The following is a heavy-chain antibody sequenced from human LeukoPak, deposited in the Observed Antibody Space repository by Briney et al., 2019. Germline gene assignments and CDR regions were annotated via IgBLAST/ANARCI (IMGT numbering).Heavy chain of an antibody. CDR2: ISYDGSNK. D-gene: IGHD2-15*01. Sequence: GRSLRLSCAASGFTFSSYAMHWVRRAPGKGLEWVAVISYDGSNKYYADSVKGRFTISRDNSKNTLYLQMNSLRAEDTAVYYCARDIVVVVAATPDDYWGQGTLVTVSS. CDR1: GFTFSSYA. V-gene: IGHV3-30*01. CDR3: ARDIVVVVAATPDDY. J-gene: IGHJ4*02.